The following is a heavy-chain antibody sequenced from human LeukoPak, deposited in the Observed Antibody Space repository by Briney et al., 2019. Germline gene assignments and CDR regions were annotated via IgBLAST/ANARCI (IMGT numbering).Heavy chain of an antibody. Sequence: SETLSLTCTVSGGSISSSTDYWGWIRQPPGKGLEWIGTIYYRGITYYNASSKSRVTISVDTSKNQFSLKLSSVTAADTAVYYCARRITMVRGPRGGKNWFDPWGQGTLVTVSS. CDR1: GGSISSSTDY. J-gene: IGHJ5*02. CDR2: IYYRGIT. D-gene: IGHD3-10*01. V-gene: IGHV4-39*01. CDR3: ARRITMVRGPRGGKNWFDP.